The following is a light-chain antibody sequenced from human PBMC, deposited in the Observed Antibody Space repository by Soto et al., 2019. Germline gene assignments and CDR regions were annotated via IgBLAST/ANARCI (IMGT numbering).Light chain of an antibody. J-gene: IGLJ1*01. V-gene: IGLV1-44*01. CDR3: AALDARVDGLYV. CDR2: STN. Sequence: QSVLTQPPSASGTPGQRVTISCSGSYSNIGSNSVHWYQHLPGTAPKLLIYSTNQRPSGVPGRFSASKSGTSASLAISGLQSEDEADYYCAALDARVDGLYVFVTGTKVTVL. CDR1: YSNIGSNS.